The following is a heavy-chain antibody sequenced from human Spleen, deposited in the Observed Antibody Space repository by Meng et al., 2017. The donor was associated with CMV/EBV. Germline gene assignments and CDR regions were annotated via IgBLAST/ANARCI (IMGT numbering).Heavy chain of an antibody. J-gene: IGHJ6*02. CDR3: ARYNGMDV. V-gene: IGHV3-48*04. CDR1: GFTFSSYS. CDR2: ISSSSSTI. Sequence: GGSLRLSCAASGFTFSSYSMNWVRQAPGKGLEWVSYISSSSSTIYYADSVKGRFTISRDNAKNSLYLQMNSLRAEDTAVYYCARYNGMDVWGQGTTVTVSS.